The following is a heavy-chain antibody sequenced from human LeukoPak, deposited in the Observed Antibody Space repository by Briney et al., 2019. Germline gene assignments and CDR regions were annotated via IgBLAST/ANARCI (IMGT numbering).Heavy chain of an antibody. Sequence: GGSLRLSCAASGFTFSDYYMSWIRQAPGKGLEWVSYISSSGSTIYYADSVKGRFTISRDSAKNSLYLQMNSLRAADTAVYYCAKRLAMTGTYHFDYWGQGTLVTVSS. CDR1: GFTFSDYY. V-gene: IGHV3-11*01. D-gene: IGHD6-19*01. J-gene: IGHJ4*02. CDR3: AKRLAMTGTYHFDY. CDR2: ISSSGSTI.